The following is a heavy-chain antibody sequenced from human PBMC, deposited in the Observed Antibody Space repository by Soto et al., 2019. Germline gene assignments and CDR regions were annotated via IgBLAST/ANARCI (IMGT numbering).Heavy chain of an antibody. D-gene: IGHD3-22*01. Sequence: KVSCKASGYTFTGYYMHWVRQAPGQGLEWMGWINPNSGGTNYAQKFQGRVTMTRDTSISTAYMELSRLRSDDTAVYYCARVNPYDSSGYFDYWGQGTLVTVSS. J-gene: IGHJ4*02. V-gene: IGHV1-2*02. CDR2: INPNSGGT. CDR3: ARVNPYDSSGYFDY. CDR1: GYTFTGYY.